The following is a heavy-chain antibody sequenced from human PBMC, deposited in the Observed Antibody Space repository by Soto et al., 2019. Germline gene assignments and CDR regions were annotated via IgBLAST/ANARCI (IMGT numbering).Heavy chain of an antibody. V-gene: IGHV6-1*01. J-gene: IGHJ6*02. Sequence: SQTLSLTCAISGDSVSSNSAAWNWIRQSPSRGLEWLGRTYYRSKWYNDYAVSVKSRITINPDTSKNQFSLQLNSVTPEDTAVYYCARDQKQLGTDYYYYGMDVWGQGTTVTVSS. D-gene: IGHD6-6*01. CDR3: ARDQKQLGTDYYYYGMDV. CDR1: GDSVSSNSAA. CDR2: TYYRSKWYN.